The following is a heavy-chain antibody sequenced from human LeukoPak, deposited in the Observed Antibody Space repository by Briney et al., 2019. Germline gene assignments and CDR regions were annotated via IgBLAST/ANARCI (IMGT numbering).Heavy chain of an antibody. J-gene: IGHJ4*02. CDR3: ASPGQYSSSWYPFDY. D-gene: IGHD6-13*01. CDR2: IYYSGST. Sequence: SETLSLTCTVSGGSISSSSYYWGWIRQPPGKGLEWIGGIYYSGSTYYNPSLKSRVTISVDTSKNQFSLKLSSVTAADTAVYYCASPGQYSSSWYPFDYWGQGTLVTVSS. CDR1: GGSISSSSYY. V-gene: IGHV4-39*01.